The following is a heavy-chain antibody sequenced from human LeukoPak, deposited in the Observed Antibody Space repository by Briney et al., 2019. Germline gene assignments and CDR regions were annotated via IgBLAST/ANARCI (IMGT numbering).Heavy chain of an antibody. Sequence: GGSLRVSCAASGFTFSSYSMNWVRQAPGRGLVWVSGINSDGIMTRYAESVKGRFTISRDNAKNTLYLQMNSLRVEDTAVYYCARVGSTDSPHAFDIWGQGTTVTVSS. J-gene: IGHJ3*02. CDR1: GFTFSSYS. CDR2: INSDGIMT. V-gene: IGHV3-74*01. CDR3: ARVGSTDSPHAFDI. D-gene: IGHD3-22*01.